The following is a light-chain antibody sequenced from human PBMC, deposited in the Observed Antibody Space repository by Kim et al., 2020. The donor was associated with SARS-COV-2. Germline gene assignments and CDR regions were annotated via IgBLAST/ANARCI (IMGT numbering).Light chain of an antibody. CDR3: AAWDDRLSGWV. J-gene: IGLJ3*02. V-gene: IGLV1-47*01. Sequence: GQRVTISCSGSNSNIGNNFVYWYQKFPGMAPKLLIYRNNQRPSGVPDRFSGSKSGTSASLAISGLRSEDEADYYCAAWDDRLSGWVFGGGTKLTVL. CDR2: RNN. CDR1: NSNIGNNF.